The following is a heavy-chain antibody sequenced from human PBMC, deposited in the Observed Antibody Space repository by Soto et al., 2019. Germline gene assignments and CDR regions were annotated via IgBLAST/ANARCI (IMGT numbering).Heavy chain of an antibody. CDR2: ISGSGGST. CDR1: GFTFSSYA. D-gene: IGHD3-10*01. J-gene: IGHJ5*02. V-gene: IGHV3-23*01. CDR3: AKSHFRIRGVGRYNWFDP. Sequence: GGSLRLSCAASGFTFSSYAMSWVHQAPGKGLEWVSAISGSGGSTYYADSVKGRFTISRDNSKNTLYLQMNSLRAEDTAVYYCAKSHFRIRGVGRYNWFDPWGQGTLVTVSS.